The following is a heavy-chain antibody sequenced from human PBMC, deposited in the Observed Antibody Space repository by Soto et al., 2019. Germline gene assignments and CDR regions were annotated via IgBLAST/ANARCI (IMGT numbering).Heavy chain of an antibody. J-gene: IGHJ4*02. CDR1: GLSFSSYG. Sequence: PGGSLRLSCADSGLSFSSYGMHWVRQAPGEGLEWVAAISYDGSNKNYLASVEGRFTISRDNSKNTLYLQMNALRPEDTAVYYYAIDSYYRLRGGFSVFDYGVKGTLVPVS. CDR2: ISYDGSNK. V-gene: IGHV3-30*03. CDR3: AIDSYYRLRGGFSVFDY. D-gene: IGHD3-22*01.